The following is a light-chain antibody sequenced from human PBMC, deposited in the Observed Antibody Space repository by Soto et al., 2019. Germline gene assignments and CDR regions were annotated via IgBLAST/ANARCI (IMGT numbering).Light chain of an antibody. CDR1: SSNIGSNF. CDR3: AAWDDSLKGEV. CDR2: TND. V-gene: IGLV1-44*01. J-gene: IGLJ2*01. Sequence: QSVLTQPPSASGTPGQRVTISCSGSSSNIGSNFVNWYQQLPGTAPKLLIFTNDNRPSGVPDRFSGSKSGTSASLAISGLQSEGEADYYCAAWDDSLKGEVFGGGTKLTVL.